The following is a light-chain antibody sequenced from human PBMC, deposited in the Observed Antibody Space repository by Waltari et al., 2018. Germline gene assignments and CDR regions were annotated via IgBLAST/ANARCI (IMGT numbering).Light chain of an antibody. V-gene: IGKV1-5*03. CDR2: KAS. CDR1: HSISTR. Sequence: DIQMTQSPSTLSASVGDRVTITCRASHSISTRLAWYQQKLGKAPKLLIYKASSLESGVPSRFSGSGSGTEFTLTISSLQPEDFATYYCQQYDSFSYTFGQGTKLEIK. J-gene: IGKJ2*01. CDR3: QQYDSFSYT.